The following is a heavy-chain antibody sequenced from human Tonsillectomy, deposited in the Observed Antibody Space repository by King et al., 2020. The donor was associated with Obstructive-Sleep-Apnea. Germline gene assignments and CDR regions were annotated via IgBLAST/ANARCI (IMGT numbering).Heavy chain of an antibody. CDR1: GFTFSSYG. V-gene: IGHV3-30*18. D-gene: IGHD5-18*01. Sequence: VQLVESGGGVVQPGRSLRLSCAASGFTFSSYGMHWVRQAPGKGLEWGAVISYDGSNKYYADSVKGRFTISRDNSKNTLYLQMNSLRAEDTAVYYCAKDIYSYGPDYYGMDVWGQGTTVTVSS. J-gene: IGHJ6*02. CDR2: ISYDGSNK. CDR3: AKDIYSYGPDYYGMDV.